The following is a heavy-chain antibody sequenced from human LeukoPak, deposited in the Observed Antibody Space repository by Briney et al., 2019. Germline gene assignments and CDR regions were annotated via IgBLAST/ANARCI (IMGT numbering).Heavy chain of an antibody. CDR1: GYSFTSYW. V-gene: IGHV5-51*01. D-gene: IGHD4-17*01. J-gene: IGHJ3*02. CDR3: ARPHDYGDFDAFDI. CDR2: IYPGDSDA. Sequence: GESLKISCKGSGYSFTSYWIGWVRQMPGKGLEWMGIIYPGDSDARYSASFQGQVTISADRSISTGCLQWSSLKASDTAMYYCARPHDYGDFDAFDIWAQGTMVTVSS.